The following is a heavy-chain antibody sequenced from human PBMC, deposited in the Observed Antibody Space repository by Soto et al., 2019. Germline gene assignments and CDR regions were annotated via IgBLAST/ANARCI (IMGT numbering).Heavy chain of an antibody. D-gene: IGHD3-22*01. CDR3: ARDRAYYESSGLYFDY. J-gene: IGHJ4*02. CDR2: IHDSGST. CDR1: GDSIRSYY. Sequence: ETLSLTCTVSGDSIRSYYWSWIRQPPGKGLEWIGYIHDSGSTNYNPSLKSRVTIAVDTSKSQFSLKLSSVTAADTAVYYCARDRAYYESSGLYFDYWGQGTLVTVS. V-gene: IGHV4-59*01.